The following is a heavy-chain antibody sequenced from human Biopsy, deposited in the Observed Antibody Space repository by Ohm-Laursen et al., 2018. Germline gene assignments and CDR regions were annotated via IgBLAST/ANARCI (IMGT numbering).Heavy chain of an antibody. CDR1: GGSFSTYY. V-gene: IGHV4-59*07. Sequence: PSDTLSLTCSVSGGSFSTYYWTWIRQPPGKGLEWIACIDYRGSTNYNPSLKSRVSISIDTSKNQLSLRLNSVTAADTAVYYCARVSRSIYDSTFDSFNIWGPGTMVTVSS. J-gene: IGHJ3*02. CDR2: IDYRGST. CDR3: ARVSRSIYDSTFDSFNI. D-gene: IGHD3-22*01.